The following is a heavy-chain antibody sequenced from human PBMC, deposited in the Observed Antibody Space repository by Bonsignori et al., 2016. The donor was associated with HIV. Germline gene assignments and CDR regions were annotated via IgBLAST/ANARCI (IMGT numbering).Heavy chain of an antibody. CDR1: GGSISGYY. CDR3: ATGQAGDH. Sequence: QEQLQESGPRLVRPSETLSLTCSVSGGSISGYYWCWIRQPPGRGLEWIGFIHSNGHANYNPSLRGRVTMSADTSRNQFSLNLDSVTPADTAVYYCATGQAGDHWGQGTLVSVSS. D-gene: IGHD3-10*01. J-gene: IGHJ4*02. CDR2: IHSNGHA. V-gene: IGHV4-59*13.